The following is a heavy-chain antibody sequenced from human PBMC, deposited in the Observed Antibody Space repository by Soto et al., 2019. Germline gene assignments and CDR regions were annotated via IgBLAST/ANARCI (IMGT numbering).Heavy chain of an antibody. J-gene: IGHJ3*02. Sequence: PSRSLTCAISGKGVSSNSAAWEWIRQSPSRGLEWLGRTYYRSKWYNDYAVSVKSRITINPDTSKNQFSLQLNSVTPEDTAVYYCARDGGDYYDSSGYYYGDAFDIWGQGTMVTV. V-gene: IGHV6-1*01. D-gene: IGHD3-22*01. CDR1: GKGVSSNSAA. CDR3: ARDGGDYYDSSGYYYGDAFDI. CDR2: TYYRSKWYN.